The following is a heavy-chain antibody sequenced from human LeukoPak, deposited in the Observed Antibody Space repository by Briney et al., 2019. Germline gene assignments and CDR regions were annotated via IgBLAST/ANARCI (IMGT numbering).Heavy chain of an antibody. Sequence: GGSLRLSCAASGFTFSSYAMSWVRQAPGKGLVWVSRINTDGTSTKYAESVKGRITISRDNARNTVYLQLNSLRAEDTAVYYCARARYSYTGIIDYWGQGTLVTVSS. D-gene: IGHD5-18*01. CDR3: ARARYSYTGIIDY. V-gene: IGHV3-74*01. J-gene: IGHJ4*02. CDR2: INTDGTST. CDR1: GFTFSSYA.